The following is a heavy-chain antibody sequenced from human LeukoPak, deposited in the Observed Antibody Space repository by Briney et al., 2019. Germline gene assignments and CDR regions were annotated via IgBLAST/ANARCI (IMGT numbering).Heavy chain of an antibody. Sequence: PSETLSLTCAVCGGSFSGYYWSWIRQPPGKGLEWIGEINHSGSTNYNPSLKSRVTISVDTSKNQFSLKLSSVTAADTAVYYCARGDTVRGGHDYWGQGTLVTVSS. D-gene: IGHD3-10*01. CDR2: INHSGST. CDR3: ARGDTVRGGHDY. J-gene: IGHJ4*02. CDR1: GGSFSGYY. V-gene: IGHV4-34*01.